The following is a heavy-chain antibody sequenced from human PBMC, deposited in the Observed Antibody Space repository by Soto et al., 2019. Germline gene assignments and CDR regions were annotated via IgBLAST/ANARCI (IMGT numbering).Heavy chain of an antibody. D-gene: IGHD3-22*01. J-gene: IGHJ5*02. CDR3: ERANPSMIVVSHHPGESENWFDP. V-gene: IGHV4-31*03. Sequence: NPSETLSLTCTVSGGSISSGGYYWSWIRQHPGKGLEWIGYIYYSGSTYYNPSLKSRVTISVDTSKNQLSLKLSSVTAADTAVYYCERANPSMIVVSHHPGESENWFDPWGQGTLVTVSS. CDR1: GGSISSGGYY. CDR2: IYYSGST.